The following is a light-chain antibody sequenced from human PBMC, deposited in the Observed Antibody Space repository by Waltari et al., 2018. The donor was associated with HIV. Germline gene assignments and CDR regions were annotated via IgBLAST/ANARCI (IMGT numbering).Light chain of an antibody. J-gene: IGKJ4*01. CDR2: WAS. V-gene: IGKV4-1*01. CDR3: QQSYATPRT. CDR1: QSVLSSSDNNNY. Sequence: DTVLTQSPAALAVSLGEWATINCKFSQSVLSSSDNNNYLVWYQQQPGQPPTLHISWASTRQSGVPYRFSSSGSATDLTRAINSLQAEDVAIYYCQQSYATPRTFGGGTKVEIK.